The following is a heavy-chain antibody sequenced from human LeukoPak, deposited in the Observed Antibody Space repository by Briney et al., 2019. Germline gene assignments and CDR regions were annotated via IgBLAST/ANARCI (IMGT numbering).Heavy chain of an antibody. V-gene: IGHV4-31*03. Sequence: SQTLSLTCTVSDGSISSGGYYWNWIRQHPEKGLEWIGYIFDSENTYYNPSLKSRVAISVDTSKNQFSLKLSSVTAADTAVYYCVRGVPYQLIFRAWGQGTLVTVSP. CDR1: DGSISSGGYY. J-gene: IGHJ5*02. D-gene: IGHD2-2*01. CDR2: IFDSENT. CDR3: VRGVPYQLIFRA.